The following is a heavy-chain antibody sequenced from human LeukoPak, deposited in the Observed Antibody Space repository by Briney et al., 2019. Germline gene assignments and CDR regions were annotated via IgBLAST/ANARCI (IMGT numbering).Heavy chain of an antibody. V-gene: IGHV4-59*01. CDR1: GGSISSYY. D-gene: IGHD3-22*01. J-gene: IGHJ4*02. CDR2: IYYSGSN. Sequence: SETLSLTCTVSGGSISSYYWSWIRQPPGKGLEWIGYIYYSGSNNYNPSLKSRVTISVDTSKNQFSLKLSSVTAADTAVYYCARLIRGYYLDYWGQGTLVTVPS. CDR3: ARLIRGYYLDY.